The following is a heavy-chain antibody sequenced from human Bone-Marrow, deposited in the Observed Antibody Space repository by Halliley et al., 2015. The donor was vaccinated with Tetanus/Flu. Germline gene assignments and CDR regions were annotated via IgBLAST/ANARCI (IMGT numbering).Heavy chain of an antibody. CDR2: IIQNGNP. V-gene: IGHV4-34*12. D-gene: IGHD3-22*01. J-gene: IGHJ6*02. Sequence: KGLEWIGEIIQNGNPTYNPSLKSRVPISVDPSKKQSSLKLSSVTAADTAVYYCARPMIVDYAMDVWGQGTTVTVSS. CDR3: ARPMIVDYAMDV.